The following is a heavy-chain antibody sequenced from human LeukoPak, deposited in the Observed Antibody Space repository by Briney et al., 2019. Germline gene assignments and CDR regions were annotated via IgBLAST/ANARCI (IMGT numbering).Heavy chain of an antibody. Sequence: ASVKVSCKASGYTFTGYYMHWVRQAPGQGLEWMGWINPNSGGTNYAQKFQGRVTMTRDTSISTAYMELSRLRSDDTAVYYCARSGSSGWGRYYYYYYMDVWGKGTTVTISS. D-gene: IGHD6-19*01. CDR3: ARSGSSGWGRYYYYYYMDV. CDR2: INPNSGGT. J-gene: IGHJ6*03. V-gene: IGHV1-2*02. CDR1: GYTFTGYY.